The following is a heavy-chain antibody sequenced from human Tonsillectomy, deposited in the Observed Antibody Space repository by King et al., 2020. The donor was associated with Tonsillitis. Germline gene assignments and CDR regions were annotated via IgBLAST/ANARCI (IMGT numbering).Heavy chain of an antibody. D-gene: IGHD6-19*01. Sequence: VQLVESGGGLVQPGGSLRLSCAASGFTFSSYWMHWVRQAPGKGLVWVSHINADGSSTNYADSVKGRFTISRDNAKNTLYLQMNSLRADDTAVYYCARDESPVVAGLDYWGQGTLVTVSS. CDR1: GFTFSSYW. V-gene: IGHV3-74*01. CDR2: INADGSST. CDR3: ARDESPVVAGLDY. J-gene: IGHJ4*02.